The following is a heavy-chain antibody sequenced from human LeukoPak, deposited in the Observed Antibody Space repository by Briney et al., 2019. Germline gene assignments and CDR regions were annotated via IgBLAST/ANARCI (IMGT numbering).Heavy chain of an antibody. CDR2: IYTTGST. CDR1: GDFIGSGSYY. D-gene: IGHD5/OR15-5a*01. Sequence: PSETLSLTCSVSGDFIGSGSYYWSWNRQPAGKGLEWIGRIYTTGSTNYNPSLKSRVTISVDTSENQFSLRLSSVTAADTAVYYCARGSLGREVSAFFKNWGQGILVTVSS. J-gene: IGHJ4*02. V-gene: IGHV4-61*02. CDR3: ARGSLGREVSAFFKN.